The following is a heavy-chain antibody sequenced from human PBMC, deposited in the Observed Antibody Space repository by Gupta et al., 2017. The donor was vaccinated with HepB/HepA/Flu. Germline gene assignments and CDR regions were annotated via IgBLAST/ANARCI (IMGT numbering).Heavy chain of an antibody. J-gene: IGHJ6*03. CDR3: ARGAIFGVMDV. CDR1: GDSIRNYY. CDR2: IYYSGST. Sequence: QVQLQESGPGLVKPSETLSLTCTVSGDSIRNYYWVWIRQSPGKGLEWIGNIYYSGSTHYNPSLQSRVAISIDKSKRHFSLNLSSVTAADTAVYFCARGAIFGVMDVWGKGTTVTVSS. D-gene: IGHD3-3*01. V-gene: IGHV4-59*01.